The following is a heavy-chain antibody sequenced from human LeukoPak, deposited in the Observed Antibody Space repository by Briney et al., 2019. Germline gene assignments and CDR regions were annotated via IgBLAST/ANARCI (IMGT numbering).Heavy chain of an antibody. J-gene: IGHJ4*02. D-gene: IGHD2-2*01. CDR1: GFTFSSYG. Sequence: GGSLRLSCAASGFTFSSYGMRWVRQAPGKGLEWVSGISRSGDSTYYADSVKGRFTISRDNSKNTLYLQMNSLRADDTAVYYCAKVRYQLLIDYWGQGTLVTVSS. CDR3: AKVRYQLLIDY. V-gene: IGHV3-23*01. CDR2: ISRSGDST.